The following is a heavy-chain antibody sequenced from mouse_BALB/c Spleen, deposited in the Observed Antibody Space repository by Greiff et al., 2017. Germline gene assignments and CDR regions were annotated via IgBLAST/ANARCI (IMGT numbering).Heavy chain of an antibody. V-gene: IGHV1S135*01. CDR3: SIFYYDYDDVY. D-gene: IGHD2-4*01. CDR1: GYAFTSYN. J-gene: IGHJ3*01. CDR2: IDPYNGGT. Sequence: EVQLQQSGPELVKPGASVKVSCKASGYAFTSYNMYWVKQSHGKSLEWIGYIDPYNGGTSYNQKFKGKATLTVDKSSSTAYMHLNSLTSEDSAVYYGSIFYYDYDDVYWGQGTLVTVSA.